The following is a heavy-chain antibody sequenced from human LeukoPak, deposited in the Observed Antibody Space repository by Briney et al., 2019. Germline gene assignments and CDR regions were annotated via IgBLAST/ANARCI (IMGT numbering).Heavy chain of an antibody. D-gene: IGHD3-22*01. V-gene: IGHV3-7*01. CDR3: ARGDYYESSGYFIDAFDI. CDR2: IKQDGSQK. CDR1: GFTFSSYA. Sequence: TGGSLRLSCAASGFTFSSYAMSWVRQAPGKGLEWVANIKQDGSQKFYVDSVKGRFTISRDNAKNSLYLQMNSLRAEDTALYYCARGDYYESSGYFIDAFDIWGQGTMVTVSA. J-gene: IGHJ3*02.